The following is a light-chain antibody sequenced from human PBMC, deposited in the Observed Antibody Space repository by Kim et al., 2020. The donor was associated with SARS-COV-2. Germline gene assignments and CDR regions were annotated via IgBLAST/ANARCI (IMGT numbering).Light chain of an antibody. CDR3: QQYHHWPPVT. Sequence: SSGGGAILTCSASQNVNSYLAWYQQTSAQSPRLLIYAASTRATGVPARFSGSGFGTEFTLPISSLQSEDFAVYFYQQYHHWPPVTFGGGTKVDIK. V-gene: IGKV3D-15*01. CDR2: AAS. J-gene: IGKJ4*01. CDR1: QNVNSY.